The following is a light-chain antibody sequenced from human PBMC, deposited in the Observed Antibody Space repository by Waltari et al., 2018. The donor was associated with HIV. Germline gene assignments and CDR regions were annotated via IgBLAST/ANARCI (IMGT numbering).Light chain of an antibody. Sequence: GETVTFTCRSSRAIRTYINWYKQILGKPPRLLIFSASSLQSGVSSRFSGGGSGTEFTLTINNLQPEDFATYYCEQSYDFPRTFGQGTTVA. CDR1: RAIRTY. CDR2: SAS. V-gene: IGKV1-39*01. J-gene: IGKJ1*01. CDR3: EQSYDFPRT.